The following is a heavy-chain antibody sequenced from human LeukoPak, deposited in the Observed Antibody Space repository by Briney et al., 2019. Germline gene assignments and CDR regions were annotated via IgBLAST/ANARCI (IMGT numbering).Heavy chain of an antibody. CDR3: ATDPGHSGMDY. CDR2: INLQSGGT. D-gene: IGHD3-10*01. CDR1: GFYFIGYY. Sequence: GASVKVSCKTSGFYFIGYYMHWVRQAPGQGLDWMGWINLQSGGTEYAQKFQDRVTMTSDTSISTAYMDLSRLRSDDTAVYYCATDPGHSGMDYWGQGSLVTVSS. V-gene: IGHV1-2*02. J-gene: IGHJ4*02.